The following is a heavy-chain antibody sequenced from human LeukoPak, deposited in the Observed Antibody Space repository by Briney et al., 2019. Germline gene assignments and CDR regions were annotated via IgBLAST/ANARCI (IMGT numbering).Heavy chain of an antibody. V-gene: IGHV4-34*01. CDR3: ARQRWPRTSNWFDP. J-gene: IGHJ5*02. Sequence: PSETLSLTCAVYGGSFSGYYWSWIRQPPGKGLEWIGEINHSGSTNHNPSLKSRVTISVDASKNQFSLKLSSVTAADTAVYYCARQRWPRTSNWFDPWGQGTLVTVSS. CDR2: INHSGST. D-gene: IGHD4-23*01. CDR1: GGSFSGYY.